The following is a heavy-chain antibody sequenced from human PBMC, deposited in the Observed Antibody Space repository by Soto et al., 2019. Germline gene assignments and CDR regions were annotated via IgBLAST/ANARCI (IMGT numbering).Heavy chain of an antibody. CDR3: ARVQYGDYLRAIDI. D-gene: IGHD4-17*01. J-gene: IGHJ3*02. CDR2: ITGGSTTM. Sequence: EVQLVESGGGLVQPGGSLRLSCAVSGFTFSSYSMHWVRQAPGKGLEWVSKITGGSTTMTYADSVKGRFTISRDNAKNSLYLRMNILRAEDTAVYYCARVQYGDYLRAIDIWGQGTMVTVSS. CDR1: GFTFSSYS. V-gene: IGHV3-48*04.